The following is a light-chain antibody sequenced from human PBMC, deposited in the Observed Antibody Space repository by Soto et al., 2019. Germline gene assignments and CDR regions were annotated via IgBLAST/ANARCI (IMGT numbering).Light chain of an antibody. CDR3: CSYAGSSTYV. Sequence: QSVLTQPASVSGSPGQSTTISCTGTSSDVGSYNLVSWYQQHPGKATKLMIYEGSKRPSGVSNRFSGSKSGNTASLTISGLQAEDEADYYCCSYAGSSTYVFGTGTKVNVL. CDR1: SSDVGSYNL. J-gene: IGLJ1*01. CDR2: EGS. V-gene: IGLV2-23*01.